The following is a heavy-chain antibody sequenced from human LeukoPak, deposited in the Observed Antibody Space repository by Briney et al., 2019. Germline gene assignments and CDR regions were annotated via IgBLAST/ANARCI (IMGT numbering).Heavy chain of an antibody. V-gene: IGHV3-30*02. Sequence: GGSLRLSCAASGFTFSSYGMHWVRQAPGKGLEWVAFIRYDGSNKYYADSVKGRFTISRDNAKNSLYLQMNSLRAEDTAVYYCARDPSGWPLDAFDIWGQGTMVTVSS. CDR1: GFTFSSYG. J-gene: IGHJ3*02. CDR2: IRYDGSNK. CDR3: ARDPSGWPLDAFDI. D-gene: IGHD6-19*01.